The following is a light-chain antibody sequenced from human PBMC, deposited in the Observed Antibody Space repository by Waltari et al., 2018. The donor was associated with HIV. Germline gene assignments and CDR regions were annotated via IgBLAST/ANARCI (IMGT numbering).Light chain of an antibody. J-gene: IGLJ3*02. CDR1: SSNIGNNY. V-gene: IGLV1-51*02. CDR2: ENN. CDR3: GTWDSSLSGGV. Sequence: QSVLTQPPSVSAAPGQKVTMSCSGSSSNIGNNYVSWYQQFPRTAPKLPIYENNKRPSGIPDRFSGSKSGTSATLGITGLQTGDEADYYCGTWDSSLSGGVFGGGTKLTVL.